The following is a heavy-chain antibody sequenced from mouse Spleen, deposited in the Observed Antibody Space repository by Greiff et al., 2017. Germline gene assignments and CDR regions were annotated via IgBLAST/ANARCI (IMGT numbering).Heavy chain of an antibody. J-gene: IGHJ3*01. D-gene: IGHD2-10*01. CDR1: GYTFTSYW. CDR3: ARGPTP. V-gene: IGHV1-69*01. Sequence: QVQLQQSGAELVMPGASVKLSCKASGYTFTSYWMHWVKQRPGQGLEWIGEIDPSDSYTNYNQKFKGKATLTVDKSSSTAYMQLSSLTSEDSAVYYCARGPTPWGQGTLVTVSA. CDR2: IDPSDSYT.